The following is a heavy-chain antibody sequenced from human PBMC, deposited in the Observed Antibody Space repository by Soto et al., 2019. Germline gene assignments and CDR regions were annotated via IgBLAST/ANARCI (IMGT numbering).Heavy chain of an antibody. CDR2: INDRGSI. CDR1: GGSFSGYY. CDR3: ARESHDILTGPPWVWYFDL. V-gene: IGHV4-34*01. J-gene: IGHJ2*01. Sequence: QVQLQQWGAGPLRPLETLSLTCGVSGGSFSGYYWAWIRQSPGKGLEWIGEINDRGSINYNPSLKSRVRFSVDTSKNHYSRNLRSVTAADTAVYYCARESHDILTGPPWVWYFDLWGRGTLVTVSS. D-gene: IGHD3-9*01.